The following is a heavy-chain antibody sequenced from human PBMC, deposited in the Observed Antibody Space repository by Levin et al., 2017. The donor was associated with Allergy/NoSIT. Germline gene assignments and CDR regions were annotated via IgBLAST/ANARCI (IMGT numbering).Heavy chain of an antibody. Sequence: AASVKVSCAASGFTVSTNYMTWVRQAPGKGLEWVSLIHVNGATTYADSVRGRFTISRDNSRNTLHLQMNSLRVEDTAVYYCACDSSGSTKVWHFDLWGRGTLVTVSS. CDR2: IHVNGAT. V-gene: IGHV3-53*01. CDR3: ACDSSGSTKVWHFDL. D-gene: IGHD3-22*01. CDR1: GFTVSTNY. J-gene: IGHJ2*01.